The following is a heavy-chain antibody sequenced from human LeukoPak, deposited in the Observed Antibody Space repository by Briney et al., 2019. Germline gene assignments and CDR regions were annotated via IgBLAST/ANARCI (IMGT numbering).Heavy chain of an antibody. J-gene: IGHJ4*02. CDR3: AKDLSWGLDY. Sequence: PGGSLRLSCTASGFTFSNAWMSWVRQAPGKGPEWVSAISGSGAGTYYADSMKGRFTISRDNSKNTLYLQINRLRAEDTALYYCAKDLSWGLDYWGLGTLVTVSS. V-gene: IGHV3-23*01. CDR2: ISGSGAGT. CDR1: GFTFSNAW. D-gene: IGHD7-27*01.